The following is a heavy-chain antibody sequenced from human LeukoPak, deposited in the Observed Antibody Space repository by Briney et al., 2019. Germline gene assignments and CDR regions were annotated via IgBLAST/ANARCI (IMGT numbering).Heavy chain of an antibody. CDR3: ARLSGGLNCSSTSCYPVGYFDY. D-gene: IGHD2-2*01. J-gene: IGHJ4*02. CDR2: IYPGDSDT. CDR1: GYSFTSYW. Sequence: HGEPLNFSCKGPGYSFTSYWIGWAGQLHGKGLKWMGIIYPGDSDTRNSPSFQGQVTISADESISSAYLQWSSLKASDTAMYYCARLSGGLNCSSTSCYPVGYFDYWGQGTLVTVSS. V-gene: IGHV5-51*01.